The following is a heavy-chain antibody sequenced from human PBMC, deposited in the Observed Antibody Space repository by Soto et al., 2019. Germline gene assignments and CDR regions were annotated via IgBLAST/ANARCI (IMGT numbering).Heavy chain of an antibody. D-gene: IGHD3-22*01. V-gene: IGHV4-31*01. Sequence: QVQLQESGPGLVKPSQTLSLTCTVSGGSISSGGYYWSWIRQHPGKGLEWIGYIYYSGSTYYNPSLKSQVTISVDTSKNQFSLKLSSVTAADTAVYYCARDRGNYYDSSGYPNHWYFDLWGRGTLVTVSS. CDR3: ARDRGNYYDSSGYPNHWYFDL. CDR2: IYYSGST. CDR1: GGSISSGGYY. J-gene: IGHJ2*01.